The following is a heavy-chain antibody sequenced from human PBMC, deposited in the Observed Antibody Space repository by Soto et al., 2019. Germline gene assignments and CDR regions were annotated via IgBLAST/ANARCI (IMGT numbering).Heavy chain of an antibody. D-gene: IGHD3-9*01. CDR3: ARLEGLATTSYYFDF. CDR2: IYFRGNT. J-gene: IGHJ4*02. V-gene: IGHV4-39*01. Sequence: QLQLQESGPGLVKPSETLSLTCSVSGDSINSDKYYWGWIRQPPGKGLEWIGSIYFRGNTYYNPSLQTGVTISLDKSKGHFSLNLTSVTAADSAVYFGARLEGLATTSYYFDFWGQGALVTVSS. CDR1: GDSINSDKYY.